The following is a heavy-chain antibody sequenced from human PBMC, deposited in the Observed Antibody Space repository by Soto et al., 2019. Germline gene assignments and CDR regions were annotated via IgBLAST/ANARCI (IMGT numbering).Heavy chain of an antibody. J-gene: IGHJ6*02. D-gene: IGHD3-10*01. V-gene: IGHV4-59*01. Sequence: SETLSLTCTVSGGSISSYYWSWIRQPPGKGLEWIGYIYYSGSTNYNPSLKSRVTISVDTSKNQFSLKLSSVTAADTAVYYCARVATTNPMVRGVIKAYYYYGMDVWGQGTTVTVSS. CDR2: IYYSGST. CDR3: ARVATTNPMVRGVIKAYYYYGMDV. CDR1: GGSISSYY.